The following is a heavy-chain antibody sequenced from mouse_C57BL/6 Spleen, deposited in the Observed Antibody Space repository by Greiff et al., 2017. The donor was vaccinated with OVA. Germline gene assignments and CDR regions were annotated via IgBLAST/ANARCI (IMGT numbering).Heavy chain of an antibody. CDR1: GYTFTSYW. CDR2: IYPGSGST. D-gene: IGHD1-1*01. Sequence: QVQLQQPGAELVKPGASVKMSCKASGYTFTSYWITWVKQRPGQGLEWIGDIYPGSGSTNYNEKFKSKATLTVDTSSSTAYMQRSSLTAEESADYYGDRRGYGSSGFAYWGQGTLVTVSA. V-gene: IGHV1-55*01. J-gene: IGHJ3*01. CDR3: DRRGYGSSGFAY.